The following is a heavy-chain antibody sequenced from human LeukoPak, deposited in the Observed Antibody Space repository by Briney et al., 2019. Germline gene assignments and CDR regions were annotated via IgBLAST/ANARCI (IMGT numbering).Heavy chain of an antibody. J-gene: IGHJ4*02. CDR1: GYTYTGYY. V-gene: IGHV1-2*02. D-gene: IGHD3-22*01. CDR2: INYNSGGT. CDR3: ARDTQYYYDSSGYYSVFDY. Sequence: GASVKVSCKASGYTYTGYYMHWVRQAPGQGLEWMGWINYNSGGTNYAQKLQGRVTMTRDTSISTAYMELSRLRSDDTAVYYCARDTQYYYDSSGYYSVFDYWGQGTLVTVSS.